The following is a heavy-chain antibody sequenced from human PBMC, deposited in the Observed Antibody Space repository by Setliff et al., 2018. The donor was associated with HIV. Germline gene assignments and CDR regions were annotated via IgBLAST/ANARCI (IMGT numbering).Heavy chain of an antibody. Sequence: GGSLRLSCEASGFTFSSYDFHWVRQAAGKGLEWVSAIGTGGDTYYVDSVKGRFTISRENARNSLYLQMNSLRAGETAVYYCAREIRTVYTGGHYFYGIDVWGQGTAVTVSS. CDR2: IGTGGDT. V-gene: IGHV3-13*01. D-gene: IGHD3-16*01. CDR1: GFTFSSYD. J-gene: IGHJ6*02. CDR3: AREIRTVYTGGHYFYGIDV.